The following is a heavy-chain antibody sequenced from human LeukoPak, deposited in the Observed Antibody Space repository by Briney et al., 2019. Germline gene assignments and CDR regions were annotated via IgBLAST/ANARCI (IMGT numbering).Heavy chain of an antibody. CDR1: GYTFTSYG. CDR3: ARAYSSSSGTYWFEP. CDR2: ISAYNGNT. Sequence: GASVKVSCKASGYTFTSYGSSWVRQAPGQGLEWMGWISAYNGNTNYTQKLQGRVTMTTDTSTSTAYMELRSLRSDATAVYYCARAYSSSSGTYWFEPWGQGNLVTVSS. D-gene: IGHD6-6*01. V-gene: IGHV1-18*01. J-gene: IGHJ5*02.